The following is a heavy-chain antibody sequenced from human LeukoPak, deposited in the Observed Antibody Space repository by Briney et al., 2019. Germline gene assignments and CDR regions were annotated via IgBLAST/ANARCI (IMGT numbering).Heavy chain of an antibody. V-gene: IGHV3-21*04. CDR2: ISSSSSYI. CDR3: ARAPSSGWLDDAFDI. J-gene: IGHJ3*02. CDR1: GFTFSSYS. D-gene: IGHD6-19*01. Sequence: PGGSLRLSCAASGFTFSSYSMNWVRQAPGKGLEWVSSISSSSSYIYYADSVKGRFTISRDNAKNSLYLQMNSLRAEDTALYHCARAPSSGWLDDAFDIWGQGTMVTVSS.